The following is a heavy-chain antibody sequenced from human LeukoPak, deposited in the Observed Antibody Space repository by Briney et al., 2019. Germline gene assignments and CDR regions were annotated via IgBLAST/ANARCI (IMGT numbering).Heavy chain of an antibody. CDR2: INPSGGST. J-gene: IGHJ4*02. CDR1: GYTFTRYH. D-gene: IGHD4-23*01. Sequence: GASVKVSCKTSGYTFTRYHMHWVRQVPGQGLEWMGIINPSGGSTTYAQKFQGRVTMTRDMSTSTVYMELSSLRSEDTAVYYCARDLFTATVVTPVAYFDYWGQGTLVTVSS. V-gene: IGHV1-46*01. CDR3: ARDLFTATVVTPVAYFDY.